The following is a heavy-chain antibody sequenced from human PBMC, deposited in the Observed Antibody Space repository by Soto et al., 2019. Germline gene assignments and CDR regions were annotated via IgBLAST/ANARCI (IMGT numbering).Heavy chain of an antibody. CDR1: GFTFSSYA. CDR2: ISGSGGNT. D-gene: IGHD1-26*01. CDR3: AKVPNSGSYFYFDY. J-gene: IGHJ4*02. Sequence: GGSLRLSCAASGFTFSSYAMGWVRQSPGGGLEWVSAISGSGGNTYYPDSVKGRFTISRDNSESTLYLQMNSLRAEGTALYYCAKVPNSGSYFYFDYWGLGTLVTVPQ. V-gene: IGHV3-23*01.